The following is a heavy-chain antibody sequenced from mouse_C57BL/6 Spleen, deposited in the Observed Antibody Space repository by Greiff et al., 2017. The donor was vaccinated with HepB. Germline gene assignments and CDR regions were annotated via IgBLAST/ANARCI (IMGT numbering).Heavy chain of an antibody. CDR3: ARGGYDYDAWFAY. CDR2: ISDGGSYT. D-gene: IGHD2-4*01. V-gene: IGHV5-4*01. Sequence: QLVESGGGLVKPGGSLKLSCAASGFTFSSYAMSWVRQTPEKRLEWVATISDGGSYTYYPDNVKGRFTISRDNAKNNLYLQMSHLKSEDTAMYYCARGGYDYDAWFAYWGQGTLVTVSA. CDR1: GFTFSSYA. J-gene: IGHJ3*01.